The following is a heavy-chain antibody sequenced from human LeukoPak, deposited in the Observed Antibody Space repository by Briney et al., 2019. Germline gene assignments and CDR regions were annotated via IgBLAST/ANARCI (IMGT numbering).Heavy chain of an antibody. CDR3: ATQILLCHYY. J-gene: IGHJ4*02. CDR1: GGSISSSLYH. CDR2: IYYTGTT. V-gene: IGHV4-39*01. Sequence: SETLSLTCTVSGGSISSSLYHWGWIRQSPGKNLERLGSIYYTGTTYYNPSLKSRVTMSVDTSQNQFSLKLSSVTAADTAVYYCATQILLCHYYWGQGTLVTVSS. D-gene: IGHD3-10*01.